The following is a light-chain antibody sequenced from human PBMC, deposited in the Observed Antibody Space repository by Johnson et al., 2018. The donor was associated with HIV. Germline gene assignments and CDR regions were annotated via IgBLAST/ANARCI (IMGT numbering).Light chain of an antibody. Sequence: QSVLTQPPSVSAAPGQKVTISCSGSSSNIGNNYVSWYQQLPGTAPKLLIYDNNKRPSGIPDRFSGSKSGPSATLGITALQPGDEGDYYCRTWDSRLMVGGVFGTGTKVTVL. V-gene: IGLV1-51*01. CDR3: RTWDSRLMVGGV. CDR1: SSNIGNNY. J-gene: IGLJ1*01. CDR2: DNN.